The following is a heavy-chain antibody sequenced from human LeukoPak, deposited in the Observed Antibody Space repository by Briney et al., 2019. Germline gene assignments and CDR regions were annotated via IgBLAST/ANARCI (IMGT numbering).Heavy chain of an antibody. V-gene: IGHV3-74*01. D-gene: IGHD6-13*01. Sequence: GGSLRLSCAASGFTFSNYWMHWVRQAPGKGLMWVSRVNSDGSNTIYADSVKGRFTISRDNPKNTLYLQMDSLRVEDTAVYFCARGSSSPDPWGQGTLVTVSS. CDR2: VNSDGSNT. J-gene: IGHJ5*02. CDR1: GFTFSNYW. CDR3: ARGSSSPDP.